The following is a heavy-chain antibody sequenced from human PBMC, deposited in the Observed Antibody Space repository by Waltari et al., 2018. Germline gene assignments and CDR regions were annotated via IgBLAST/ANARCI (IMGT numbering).Heavy chain of an antibody. V-gene: IGHV4-34*01. J-gene: IGHJ4*02. CDR2: INHSGST. D-gene: IGHD5-12*01. CDR3: ARVGGYVGFDY. Sequence: QVQLQQWGAGLLKPSETLSLTCAVYGGSFSGYYWSWIRQPPGQGLEWIGEINHSGSTNYNPSLKSRVTISVDTSKNQFSLKLSSVTAADTAVYYCARVGGYVGFDYWGQGTLVTVSS. CDR1: GGSFSGYY.